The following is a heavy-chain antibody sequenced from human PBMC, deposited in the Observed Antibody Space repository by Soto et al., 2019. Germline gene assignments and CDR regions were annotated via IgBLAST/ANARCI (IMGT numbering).Heavy chain of an antibody. V-gene: IGHV3-7*01. D-gene: IGHD2-21*02. J-gene: IGHJ6*02. Sequence: GGSLRLSCEASGLMFSTYLMSWVRQAPGKGLEWVANINQGGNEKFYVDSVKGRFTIARDNAKKSLFLQMNSLRPEDTAVYYCVGALTYEVTYYYYGMDVWGQGTTVTVSS. CDR3: VGALTYEVTYYYYGMDV. CDR1: GLMFSTYL. CDR2: INQGGNEK.